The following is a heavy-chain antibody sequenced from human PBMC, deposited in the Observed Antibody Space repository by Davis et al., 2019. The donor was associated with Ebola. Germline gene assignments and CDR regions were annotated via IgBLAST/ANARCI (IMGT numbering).Heavy chain of an antibody. J-gene: IGHJ5*02. CDR1: GGSVSSGSYH. D-gene: IGHD3-22*01. CDR2: IYYSGST. CDR3: ARDGRGYDTSGYFLNWFDP. Sequence: MPSETLSLTCTVSGGSVSSGSYHWSWIRQPPGKGLEWIGCIYYSGSTNYNPSLKSRVTILVDTSKNQFSLKLSSVTAADTTVYFCARDGRGYDTSGYFLNWFDPWGQRTLVTVSS. V-gene: IGHV4-61*01.